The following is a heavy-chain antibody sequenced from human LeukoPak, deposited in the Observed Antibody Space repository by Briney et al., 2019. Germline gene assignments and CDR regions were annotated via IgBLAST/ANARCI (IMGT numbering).Heavy chain of an antibody. CDR2: ISTSSSYM. D-gene: IGHD3-10*01. V-gene: IGHV3-21*06. Sequence: PGGSLSLSCVTSGFTFSSFAINWIRQAPGKGRQWVAAISTSSSYMYYADSVKGRFTISRDDAKNSVYLEMNSLRAEDTAVYYCAKVGTRNHQYGSGNYDYWGQGTLVTVSS. J-gene: IGHJ4*02. CDR1: GFTFSSFA. CDR3: AKVGTRNHQYGSGNYDY.